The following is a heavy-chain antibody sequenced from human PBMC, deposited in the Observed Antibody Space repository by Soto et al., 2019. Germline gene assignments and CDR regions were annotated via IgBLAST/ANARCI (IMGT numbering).Heavy chain of an antibody. D-gene: IGHD3-3*01. J-gene: IGHJ6*02. CDR1: GASISSYF. CDR2: ISTTGTT. Sequence: SETVDLACTVSGASISSYFWTWIRQPAGKGLDWIGRISTTGTTNYNPSLKSRVTISVDTSKNQFSLKLSSVTAADTAVYYCARYPVSRISSFGLQEYGMEGWRQATKVTVYS. CDR3: ARYPVSRISSFGLQEYGMEG. V-gene: IGHV4-4*07.